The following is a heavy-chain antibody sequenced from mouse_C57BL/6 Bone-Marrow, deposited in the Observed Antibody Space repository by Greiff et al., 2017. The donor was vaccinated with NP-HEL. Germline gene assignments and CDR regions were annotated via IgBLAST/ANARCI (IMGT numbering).Heavy chain of an antibody. Sequence: QVQLQQSGAELARPGASVKLSCKASGYTFTSYGISWVKQRPGQGLEWIGEIYPRSGNTYYNEKFKGKATLTADKSSSTAYMELRSLTSEDSAVYFCAREGHYYGSSWAYWGQGTLVTVSA. V-gene: IGHV1-81*01. CDR2: IYPRSGNT. CDR1: GYTFTSYG. J-gene: IGHJ3*01. D-gene: IGHD1-1*01. CDR3: AREGHYYGSSWAY.